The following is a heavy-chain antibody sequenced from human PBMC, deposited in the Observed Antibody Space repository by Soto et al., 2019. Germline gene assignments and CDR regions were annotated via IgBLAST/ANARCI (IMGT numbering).Heavy chain of an antibody. Sequence: GGSLRLSCAASGFTFSSYGMHWVRQAPGKGLEWVAVIWYDGSSKYYADSVKGRFTISRDNSKNTLYLQMNSLRAEDTAVYYCARALRQLWAQNVLDYWGQGTLVTVSS. D-gene: IGHD5-18*01. CDR1: GFTFSSYG. J-gene: IGHJ4*02. CDR3: ARALRQLWAQNVLDY. CDR2: IWYDGSSK. V-gene: IGHV3-33*01.